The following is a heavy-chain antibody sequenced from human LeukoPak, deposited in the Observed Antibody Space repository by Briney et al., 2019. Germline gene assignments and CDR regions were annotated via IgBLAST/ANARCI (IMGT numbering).Heavy chain of an antibody. CDR3: ARVPPNYYDSSGYNDFDY. CDR2: ISAYNGNT. V-gene: IGHV1-18*01. Sequence: GASVKVSCKASGYTFTSYGISWVRQAPGQGLEWMGWISAYNGNTNYAQKLQGRVTMTTDTSTSTAYMELRSLRSDDTAVYYCARVPPNYYDSSGYNDFDYWGQGTLVTVSS. D-gene: IGHD3-22*01. CDR1: GYTFTSYG. J-gene: IGHJ4*02.